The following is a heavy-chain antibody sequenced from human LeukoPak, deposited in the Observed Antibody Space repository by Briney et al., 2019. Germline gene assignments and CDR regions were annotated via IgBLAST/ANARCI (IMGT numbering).Heavy chain of an antibody. CDR3: AADGATVTTDAFDI. CDR1: GYTFTSYY. V-gene: IGHV1-46*01. D-gene: IGHD4-11*01. Sequence: GASVKVSCKASGYTFTSYYMHWVRQAPGQGLEWMGIINPSGGNTNYAQKFQERVTITRDMSTSTAYMALSSLRSEDTAVYYCAADGATVTTDAFDIWGQGTMVTVSS. J-gene: IGHJ3*02. CDR2: INPSGGNT.